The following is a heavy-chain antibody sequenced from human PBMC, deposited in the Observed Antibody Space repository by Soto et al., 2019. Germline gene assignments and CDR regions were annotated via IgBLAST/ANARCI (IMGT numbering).Heavy chain of an antibody. CDR3: ARATPSGSIYYYYGMDV. D-gene: IGHD5-12*01. CDR1: GYTFTSYG. CDR2: ISAYNGNT. J-gene: IGHJ6*02. V-gene: IGHV1-18*01. Sequence: ASVKVSCKASGYTFTSYGISWVRQAPGQGLEWMGWISAYNGNTNYAQKLQGRVTMTTDTSTSTAYMELRSLRSDDTAVYYCARATPSGSIYYYYGMDVWGQGTTVTVSS.